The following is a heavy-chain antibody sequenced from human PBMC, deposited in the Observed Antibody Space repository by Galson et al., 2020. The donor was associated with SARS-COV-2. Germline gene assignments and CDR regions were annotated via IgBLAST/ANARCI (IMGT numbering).Heavy chain of an antibody. V-gene: IGHV3-23*01. CDR3: AKRSIQWELLCWFDP. Sequence: GESLKISCAGSGFTFSSYDMSWVRQAPGKGLEWVSAISDSGGNTYYADSVKGRFTISRDNSKNTLYLQMNSLRDEDTAVYYCAKRSIQWELLCWFDPWGQGTLVTVSS. CDR2: ISDSGGNT. D-gene: IGHD1-26*01. J-gene: IGHJ5*02. CDR1: GFTFSSYD.